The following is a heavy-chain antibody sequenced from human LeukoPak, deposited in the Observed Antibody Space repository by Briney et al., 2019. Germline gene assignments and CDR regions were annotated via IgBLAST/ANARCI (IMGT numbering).Heavy chain of an antibody. J-gene: IGHJ3*02. CDR1: GFTYSSYE. Sequence: GGSLRLSCAASGFTYSSYEMNWVRQAPGKGLEWVSYISRSGSTTNYADSVKGRFTISRDNAKNSLYLQMNNLRAEDTAVYYCAESNTVNAFDIWGQGTMVTVSS. CDR3: AESNTVNAFDI. D-gene: IGHD4-17*01. CDR2: ISRSGSTT. V-gene: IGHV3-48*03.